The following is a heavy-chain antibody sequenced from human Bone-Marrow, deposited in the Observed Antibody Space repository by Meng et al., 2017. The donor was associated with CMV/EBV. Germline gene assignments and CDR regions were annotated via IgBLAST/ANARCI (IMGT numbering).Heavy chain of an antibody. Sequence: GGSLRLSCAASGFTFTNYNMNWVRQAPGRGLEWVSSISGSGSYISYVDSVKGRFTISRDNAKNLLYLQMNSLRAEDTAVYYCARADGSYSAFHCWGQGTLVTVSS. CDR3: ARADGSYSAFHC. CDR2: ISGSGSYI. CDR1: GFTFTNYN. D-gene: IGHD1-26*01. V-gene: IGHV3-21*01. J-gene: IGHJ4*02.